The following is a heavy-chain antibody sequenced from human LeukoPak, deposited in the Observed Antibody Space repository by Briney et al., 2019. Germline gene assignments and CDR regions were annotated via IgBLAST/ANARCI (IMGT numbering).Heavy chain of an antibody. CDR2: IYYSGST. CDR1: GDSISSGDYY. CDR3: ARAVITTHIDY. D-gene: IGHD3-22*01. V-gene: IGHV4-30-4*01. J-gene: IGHJ4*02. Sequence: SQTLSLTCTVSGDSISSGDYYWTWIRQPPGKGLEWIGYIYYSGSTYYNPSLKSRVTISVDTSKNQFSLKLSSVTAADTAMYYCARAVITTHIDYWRQGTLVTVSS.